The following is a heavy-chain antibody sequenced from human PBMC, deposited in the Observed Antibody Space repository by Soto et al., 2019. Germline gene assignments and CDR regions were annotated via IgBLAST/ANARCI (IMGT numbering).Heavy chain of an antibody. D-gene: IGHD3-10*01. CDR1: GGTFSSYA. CDR3: ATPDYYGSGSYYYGMDV. Sequence: QVQLVQSGAEVKKPGSSVKVSYKASGGTFSSYAISWVRQAPGQGLEWMGGIIPIFGTANYAQKFQGRVTITADESTSTAYMELSSLRSEDTAVYYCATPDYYGSGSYYYGMDVWGQGTTVTVSS. J-gene: IGHJ6*02. CDR2: IIPIFGTA. V-gene: IGHV1-69*01.